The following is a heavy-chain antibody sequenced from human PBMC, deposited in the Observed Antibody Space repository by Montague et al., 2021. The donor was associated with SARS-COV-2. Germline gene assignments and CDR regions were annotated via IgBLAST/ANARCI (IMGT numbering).Heavy chain of an antibody. CDR2: INHSGGT. CDR3: ARARQDVVVPTLGIGAYYYDYYMDV. CDR1: GGSFSGYY. D-gene: IGHD2-2*01. J-gene: IGHJ6*03. V-gene: IGHV4-34*01. Sequence: SETLSLTCAVYGGSFSGYYWSWIRQPPGMGLEWIGEINHSGGTNYNPSLKSRVTTSVDTSKNQFSLKLSSVTAADTAVYYCARARQDVVVPTLGIGAYYYDYYMDVWGKGTTVTVSS.